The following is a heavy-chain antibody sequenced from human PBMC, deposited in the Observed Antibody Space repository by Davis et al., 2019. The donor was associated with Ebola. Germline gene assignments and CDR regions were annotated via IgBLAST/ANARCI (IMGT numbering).Heavy chain of an antibody. CDR3: ARHGGEAVAGPYFES. CDR2: IYPGDSDT. J-gene: IGHJ4*02. V-gene: IGHV5-51*01. CDR1: GYSFTSYW. D-gene: IGHD6-19*01. Sequence: GESLKISCKGSGYSFTSYWIGWVRQMPGKGLEWMGIIYPGDSDTRYSPSFQGQVTISADKSIRAVYLQWNSLRASDTAMYFCARHGGEAVAGPYFESWGQGTLVTVSS.